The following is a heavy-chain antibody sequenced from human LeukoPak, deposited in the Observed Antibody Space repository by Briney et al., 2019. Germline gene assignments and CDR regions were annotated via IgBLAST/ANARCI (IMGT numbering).Heavy chain of an antibody. Sequence: GGSLRLSCSASGFTFSSYAMHWVRQAPGKGLEYVSAISSHGGSTYYADSVKGRFTISRDNSKNTLNLQMSSLRAEDTAVYYCVKGQITMVRGVMGYWGQGTLVTVSS. CDR3: VKGQITMVRGVMGY. J-gene: IGHJ4*02. CDR2: ISSHGGST. CDR1: GFTFSSYA. D-gene: IGHD3-10*01. V-gene: IGHV3-64D*09.